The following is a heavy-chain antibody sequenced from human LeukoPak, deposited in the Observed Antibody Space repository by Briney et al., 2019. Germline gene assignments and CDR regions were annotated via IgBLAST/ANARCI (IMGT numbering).Heavy chain of an antibody. Sequence: GGSLRLSCAASGFTFSDCYMSWSRQAPGKGLEWVLYISSSGSTIYYADSVKGRFTISRDNAKNSLYLQMNSLRAEDTAVYYCARDLYSGYDRGVVDYWGQGTLVSVSS. J-gene: IGHJ4*02. V-gene: IGHV3-11*01. CDR2: ISSSGSTI. CDR3: ARDLYSGYDRGVVDY. CDR1: GFTFSDCY. D-gene: IGHD5-12*01.